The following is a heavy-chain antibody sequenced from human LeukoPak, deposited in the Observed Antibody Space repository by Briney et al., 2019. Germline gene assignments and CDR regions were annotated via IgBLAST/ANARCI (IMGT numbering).Heavy chain of an antibody. CDR3: ARGSTVTTILWSAYYYMDV. J-gene: IGHJ6*03. V-gene: IGHV4-61*01. CDR1: GYSLSSVYY. D-gene: IGHD4-17*01. CDR2: IYLSVIT. Sequence: PSETLSLTCTLPGYSLSSVYYWSWIRQPPGKGREWMGYIYLSVITNYNTSLKSRVTISVDTSKNQFSLKLSSVTAADTAVYYCARGSTVTTILWSAYYYMDVWGKGTTVTVSS.